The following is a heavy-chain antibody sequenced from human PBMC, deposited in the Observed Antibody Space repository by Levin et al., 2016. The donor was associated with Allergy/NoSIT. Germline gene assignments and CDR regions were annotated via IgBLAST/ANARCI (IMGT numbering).Heavy chain of an antibody. V-gene: IGHV4-31*02. Sequence: WIRQPPGKGLEWIGYIYYSGSTYYNPSLKSRVTISVDTSKNQFSLKLSSVTAADTAVYYCARVFVSGVTMVRGAIDYWGQGTLVTVSS. D-gene: IGHD3-10*01. CDR2: IYYSGST. CDR3: ARVFVSGVTMVRGAIDY. J-gene: IGHJ4*02.